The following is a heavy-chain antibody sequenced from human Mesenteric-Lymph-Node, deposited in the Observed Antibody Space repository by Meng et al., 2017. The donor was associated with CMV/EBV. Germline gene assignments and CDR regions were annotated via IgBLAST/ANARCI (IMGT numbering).Heavy chain of an antibody. D-gene: IGHD6-6*01. CDR1: GFTFNGYG. Sequence: GGSLRLSCVAASGFTFNGYGMHWVRQAPGKGLEWVAFIGYAGTNKYYADSVKGRFAISRDNSKNTLYLQMNSLRAEDTAVYYCAKDPIKRPPGSIAARSFDYWGQGTLVTVSS. J-gene: IGHJ4*02. CDR2: IGYAGTNK. V-gene: IGHV3-30*02. CDR3: AKDPIKRPPGSIAARSFDY.